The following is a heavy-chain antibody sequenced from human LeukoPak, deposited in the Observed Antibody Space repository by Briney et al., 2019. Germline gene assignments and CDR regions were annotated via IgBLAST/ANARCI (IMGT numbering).Heavy chain of an antibody. CDR3: ANLLPEIVVGSGVHGRDV. CDR1: GYNLSELS. Sequence: ASVKVSCKVSGYNLSELSMHWVRQAPGKGLEWMGGFDPADGATIYAQKFQGRVSMTEDTSTDTAYMELSSLRSEDTAVYYCANLLPEIVVGSGVHGRDVWGQGTTVTVSS. D-gene: IGHD2-15*01. J-gene: IGHJ6*02. CDR2: FDPADGAT. V-gene: IGHV1-24*01.